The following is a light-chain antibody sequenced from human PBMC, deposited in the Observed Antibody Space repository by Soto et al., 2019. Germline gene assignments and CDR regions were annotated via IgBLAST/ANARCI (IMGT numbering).Light chain of an antibody. V-gene: IGLV1-51*01. J-gene: IGLJ3*02. CDR1: TSNIGNNY. CDR2: GND. Sequence: QSVLTQPPSLSAAPGQKVTISCSGNTSNIGNNYVAWYQVLPRTAPKLLIYGNDKRPSGIADRFSGSKSGTLAILAITGLQTGDEANYYCGAWDGRLGGVFGGGTKLTVL. CDR3: GAWDGRLGGV.